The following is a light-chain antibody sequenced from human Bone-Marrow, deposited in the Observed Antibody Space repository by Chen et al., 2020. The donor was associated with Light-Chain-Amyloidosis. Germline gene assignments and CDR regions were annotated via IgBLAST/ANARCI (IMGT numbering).Light chain of an antibody. CDR3: SSYTITNTLV. V-gene: IGLV2-14*01. Sequence: QSALTQPASVSGSPGQSITISCTGTGSDVGGDNHVSWYQQHPDKAPKLMIYEVTNRPSWVPDRFSGSKSDNTVSLTISGLQTEDEADYFCSSYTITNTLVFGSGTRVTVL. CDR2: EVT. CDR1: GSDVGGDNH. J-gene: IGLJ1*01.